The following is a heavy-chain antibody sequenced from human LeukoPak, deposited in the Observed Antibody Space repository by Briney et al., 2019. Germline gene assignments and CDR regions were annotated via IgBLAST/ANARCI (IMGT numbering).Heavy chain of an antibody. V-gene: IGHV3-48*03. CDR2: ISSSGSTI. Sequence: GGSLRLSCAASGFTFSSYEMNWVRQAPGKGLEWVSYISSSGSTIYYADSVKGRFTISRDNAKNSLYLQMNSPRAEDTAVYYCARGAYYYDSSGAFDYWGQGTLVTVSS. J-gene: IGHJ4*02. D-gene: IGHD3-22*01. CDR1: GFTFSSYE. CDR3: ARGAYYYDSSGAFDY.